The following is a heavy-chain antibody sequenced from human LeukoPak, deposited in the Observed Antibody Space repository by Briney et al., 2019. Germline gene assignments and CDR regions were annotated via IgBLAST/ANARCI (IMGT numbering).Heavy chain of an antibody. Sequence: SETLSLTCTVSGDSMSYYYWSWIRQPPGKGLDWIGYISYNGSPNYNPALQSRVTISVDTSKNQFSLSLSSVTAADTAVYYCARGQTLVGALHFWGQGTLVTVSS. V-gene: IGHV4-59*01. CDR2: ISYNGSP. CDR1: GDSMSYYY. J-gene: IGHJ4*02. CDR3: ARGQTLVGALHF. D-gene: IGHD1-26*01.